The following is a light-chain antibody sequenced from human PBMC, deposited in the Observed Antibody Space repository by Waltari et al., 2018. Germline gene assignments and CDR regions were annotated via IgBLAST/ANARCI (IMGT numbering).Light chain of an antibody. CDR2: WAS. CDR3: QQYYSTPWT. V-gene: IGKV4-1*01. J-gene: IGKJ1*01. Sequence: DIVMTQSPDSLAVSLGERATINCKSSQSVLYSSNNKNYLAWYQQKPGQPPKLLIYWASNRESGVPDRISGSGSGTDVTLTISSLQAEDVAVYYCQQYYSTPWTFGQGTKVEIK. CDR1: QSVLYSSNNKNY.